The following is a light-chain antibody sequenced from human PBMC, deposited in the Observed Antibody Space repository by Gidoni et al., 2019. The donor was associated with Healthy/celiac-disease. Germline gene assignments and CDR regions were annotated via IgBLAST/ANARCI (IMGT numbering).Light chain of an antibody. Sequence: QSALTQPAPVSGSPGQSITISCTGTSSDVGGYHYVSWYQQHPGKAPKLMIYDVSNRPSGVSNRFSGSKSGNTASLTISGLQAEDEADYYCSSYTSSSTLDVFGTGTKVTVL. CDR2: DVS. CDR3: SSYTSSSTLDV. CDR1: SSDVGGYHY. J-gene: IGLJ1*01. V-gene: IGLV2-14*03.